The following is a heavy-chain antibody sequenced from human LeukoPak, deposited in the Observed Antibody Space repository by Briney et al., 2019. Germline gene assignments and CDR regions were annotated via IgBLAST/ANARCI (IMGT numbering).Heavy chain of an antibody. V-gene: IGHV3-48*03. CDR2: ISSSGSII. J-gene: IGHJ4*02. Sequence: GGSLRLSCVASRFTLSTYAMNWVRQAPGKGRGWVSYISSSGSIIYYADSVKGRFTISRHNAKNSLYLQMNSLRVEDTAVYYCARDRPPSRTYPIFDYWGQGTLVTVSS. CDR1: RFTLSTYA. D-gene: IGHD2-2*01. CDR3: ARDRPPSRTYPIFDY.